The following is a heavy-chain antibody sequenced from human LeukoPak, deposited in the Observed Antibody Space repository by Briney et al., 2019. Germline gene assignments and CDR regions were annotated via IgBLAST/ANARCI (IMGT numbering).Heavy chain of an antibody. V-gene: IGHV3-7*01. CDR3: ARGTDISPNWLDP. CDR2: IKQDGSEK. Sequence: GGSLRLSCAASGFTFSSYWMSWVRQAPGKGLEWVANIKQDGSEKYYVDSVKGRFTISRDNAKNSLYLQMNSLRAEDTAMYYCARGTDISPNWLDPWGQGTLVTVSS. J-gene: IGHJ5*02. CDR1: GFTFSSYW. D-gene: IGHD2-15*01.